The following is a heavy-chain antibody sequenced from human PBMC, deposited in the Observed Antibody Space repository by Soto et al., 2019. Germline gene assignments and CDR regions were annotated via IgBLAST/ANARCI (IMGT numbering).Heavy chain of an antibody. V-gene: IGHV3-48*01. D-gene: IGHD4-17*01. Sequence: EVQLVWSGGGLVQPGGSLRLSCAASGFTFSSYSMNWVRQAPGKGREWVSYISSSSSTIYYADAVKGRFSIYGDNAKNSVYLQMNSMRAEDTAVYYCASPNYGDLAFDIWGQGTMVTVSS. CDR3: ASPNYGDLAFDI. J-gene: IGHJ3*02. CDR1: GFTFSSYS. CDR2: ISSSSSTI.